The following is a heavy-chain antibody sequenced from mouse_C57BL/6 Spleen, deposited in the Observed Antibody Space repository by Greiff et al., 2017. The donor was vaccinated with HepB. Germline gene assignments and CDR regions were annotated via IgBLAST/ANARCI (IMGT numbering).Heavy chain of an antibody. J-gene: IGHJ3*01. CDR3: ARGDYYGSSWFAY. D-gene: IGHD1-1*01. CDR2: ISSGSSTI. V-gene: IGHV5-17*01. CDR1: GFTFSDYG. Sequence: EVKLVESGGGLVKPGGSLKLSCAASGFTFSDYGMHWVRQAPEKGLECVAYISSGSSTIYYADTVKGRFTISRDNAKNTLFLQMTSLRSEDTAMYYCARGDYYGSSWFAYWGQGTLVTVSA.